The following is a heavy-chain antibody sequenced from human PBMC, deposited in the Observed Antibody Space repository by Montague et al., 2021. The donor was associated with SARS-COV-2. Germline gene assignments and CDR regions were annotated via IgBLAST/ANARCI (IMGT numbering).Heavy chain of an antibody. Sequence: SESLSLTCTVSGGQSFWSRIRQPPGKGLEWTGHIYYSGTTKYNPSLESRVTISLDTSKNQLSLRLSSVTAADTAVYYCARIVVVTYSHFDLWGRGALVTVSS. D-gene: IGHD3-22*01. J-gene: IGHJ2*01. CDR2: IYYSGTT. CDR1: GGQSF. V-gene: IGHV4-59*01. CDR3: ARIVVVTYSHFDL.